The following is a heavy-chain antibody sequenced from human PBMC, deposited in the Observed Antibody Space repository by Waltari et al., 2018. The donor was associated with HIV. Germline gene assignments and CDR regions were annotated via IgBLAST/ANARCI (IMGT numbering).Heavy chain of an antibody. CDR1: GYISTSYW. J-gene: IGHJ4*02. V-gene: IGHV5-51*03. D-gene: IGHD3-10*01. Sequence: EVQLVQTVAEVKKPGESLKIACKGSGYISTSYWIAWVRQRPGEGLEWMGIIYAGDSNTNHSLSIQGQVSISADKAMTPTYRQWRSLEDSDSAIYYCARLGSYGSGSCPFFCDHGGEGTLVTVSS. CDR3: ARLGSYGSGSCPFFCDH. CDR2: IYAGDSNT.